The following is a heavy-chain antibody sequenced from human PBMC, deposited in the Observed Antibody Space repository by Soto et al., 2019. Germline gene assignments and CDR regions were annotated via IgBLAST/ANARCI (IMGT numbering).Heavy chain of an antibody. Sequence: SETLSLTCTVSGGSISSSSYYWGWIRQPPGKGLEWIGSIYYSGSTYYNPSLKSRVTISVDTSKNQFSLKLSSVTAADTAVYYCARHGYSGYDYRSLYYFDYWGQGTLVTVSS. CDR1: GGSISSSSYY. CDR3: ARHGYSGYDYRSLYYFDY. D-gene: IGHD5-12*01. J-gene: IGHJ4*02. V-gene: IGHV4-39*01. CDR2: IYYSGST.